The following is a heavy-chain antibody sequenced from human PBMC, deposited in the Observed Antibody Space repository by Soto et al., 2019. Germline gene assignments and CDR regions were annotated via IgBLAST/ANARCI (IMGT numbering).Heavy chain of an antibody. D-gene: IGHD3-9*01. V-gene: IGHV3-23*01. Sequence: GGSLRLSCAASGFTFSSYAMSWVRQAPGKGLEWVSAISGSGGSTYYADSVKGRFTISRDNSKNTLYLQMNSLRAEDTAVYYCAKDFAGYFDWLSSNDYWGQGTLVTVSS. CDR3: AKDFAGYFDWLSSNDY. CDR1: GFTFSSYA. CDR2: ISGSGGST. J-gene: IGHJ4*02.